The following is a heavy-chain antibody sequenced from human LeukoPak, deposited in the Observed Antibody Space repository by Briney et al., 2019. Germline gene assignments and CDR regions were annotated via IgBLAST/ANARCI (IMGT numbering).Heavy chain of an antibody. V-gene: IGHV3-74*01. Sequence: GGSLRLSCAASGFTFSTYWMHWVRQAPGKGLVWVSRINSDGSSTSYADSAKGRFTISRDNAKSTLYLQMNSLRAEDTAVYYCARALFLGDWFDPWGQGTLVTVSS. CDR3: ARALFLGDWFDP. CDR2: INSDGSST. D-gene: IGHD3-16*01. CDR1: GFTFSTYW. J-gene: IGHJ5*02.